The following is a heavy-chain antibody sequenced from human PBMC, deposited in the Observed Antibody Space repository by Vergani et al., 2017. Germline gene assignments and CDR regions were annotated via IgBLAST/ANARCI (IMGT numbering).Heavy chain of an antibody. V-gene: IGHV3-23*01. CDR2: LSASDRRT. J-gene: IGHJ6*03. Sequence: EVQLLESGGDLVQPGGSLRLSCAASGFTFIMLAMSWVRQAPGKGLEWVSTLSASDRRTHYADSVKGRFTISRDNSKSTLFLQMNSLRVEDMAVYYCARDRGDWRYSRYFYNYYMDVWGKGTTVTVSS. CDR1: GFTFIMLA. CDR3: ARDRGDWRYSRYFYNYYMDV. D-gene: IGHD2-8*02.